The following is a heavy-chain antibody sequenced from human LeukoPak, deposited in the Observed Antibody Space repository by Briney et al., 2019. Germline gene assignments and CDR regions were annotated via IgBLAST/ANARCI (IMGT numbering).Heavy chain of an antibody. J-gene: IGHJ4*02. Sequence: GGSLRLSCAASGFTFSSYSMNWVRQAPGKGLEWVSSISSSSSYIYYADSVKGRFTISRDNAKNSLYLQMNSLRAEDTAVYYCANSKYYYGSGSYYGVLGYWGQGTLVTVSS. CDR1: GFTFSSYS. CDR3: ANSKYYYGSGSYYGVLGY. V-gene: IGHV3-21*01. CDR2: ISSSSSYI. D-gene: IGHD3-10*01.